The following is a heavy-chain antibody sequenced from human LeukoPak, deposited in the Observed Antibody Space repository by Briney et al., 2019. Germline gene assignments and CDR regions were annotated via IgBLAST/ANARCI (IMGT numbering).Heavy chain of an antibody. Sequence: SETLSLTCTVSGGSISSGSYYWSWIRQPAGKGLEWIGRIYTSGSTNYNPSLKSRVTISVDTSKNQFSLKLSSVTAADTAVYYCARGRSTVVTSFYIFDYWGQGTLVTVSS. CDR2: IYTSGST. D-gene: IGHD4-23*01. CDR3: ARGRSTVVTSFYIFDY. V-gene: IGHV4-61*02. J-gene: IGHJ4*02. CDR1: GGSISSGSYY.